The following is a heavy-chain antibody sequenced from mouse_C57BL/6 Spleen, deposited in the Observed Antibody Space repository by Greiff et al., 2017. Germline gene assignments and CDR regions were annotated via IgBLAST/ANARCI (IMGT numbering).Heavy chain of an antibody. D-gene: IGHD2-1*01. CDR2: INPSTGGT. CDR1: GYSFTGYY. Sequence: EVQLQESGPELVKPGASVKISCKASGYSFTGYYMNWVKQSPEKSLEWIGEINPSTGGTTYNQKFKAKATLTVDKSSSTAYMQLKSLTSEDSAVYYCASLGNYEVYAMDYWGQGTSVTVSS. J-gene: IGHJ4*01. CDR3: ASLGNYEVYAMDY. V-gene: IGHV1-42*01.